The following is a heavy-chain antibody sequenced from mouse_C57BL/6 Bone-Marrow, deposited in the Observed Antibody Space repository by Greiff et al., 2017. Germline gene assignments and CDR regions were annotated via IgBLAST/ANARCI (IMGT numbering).Heavy chain of an antibody. J-gene: IGHJ2*01. CDR3: ASRTDDSGCVDY. V-gene: IGHV5-17*01. Sequence: EVQRVESGGGLVKPGGSLKLSCAASGFTFSDYGMHWVRQAPEKGLEWVAYISSGSSTIYYADKVKGRFTISRDNAKYTLCLQMTSLRSEATAMYYCASRTDDSGCVDYWGQGTTLTVSS. D-gene: IGHD3-3*01. CDR1: GFTFSDYG. CDR2: ISSGSSTI.